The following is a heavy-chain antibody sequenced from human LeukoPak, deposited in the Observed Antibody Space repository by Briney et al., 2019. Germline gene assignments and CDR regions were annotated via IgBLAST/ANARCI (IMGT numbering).Heavy chain of an antibody. CDR2: IHSGGST. J-gene: IGHJ3*02. V-gene: IGHV3-66*01. CDR1: GFTVSTNY. CDR3: ARDLGYSAYATVRGYAVDT. Sequence: PGGSLRLSCAASGFTVSTNYMSWVRQAPGKGLEWGSIIHSGGSTYYADSVKGRFTISRDISQNTLYLQMNSLRAEDTAVYYCARDLGYSAYATVRGYAVDTWGQGTMVTVSS. D-gene: IGHD5-12*01.